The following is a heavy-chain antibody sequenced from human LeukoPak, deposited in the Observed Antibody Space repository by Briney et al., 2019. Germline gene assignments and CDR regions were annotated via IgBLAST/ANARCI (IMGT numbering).Heavy chain of an antibody. CDR3: ARTSYFDSGTSHHFDY. V-gene: IGHV3-7*01. CDR2: IKQDGTEK. Sequence: PGGSLRLSCAASGFTFSSYWMNWVRQAPGKGLEWVANIKQDGTEKYYVDSVKGRFTVSRDNAKKSLYLQMNSLRAEDTAVYYCARTSYFDSGTSHHFDYWGQGTLLIVSS. CDR1: GFTFSSYW. J-gene: IGHJ4*02. D-gene: IGHD3-10*01.